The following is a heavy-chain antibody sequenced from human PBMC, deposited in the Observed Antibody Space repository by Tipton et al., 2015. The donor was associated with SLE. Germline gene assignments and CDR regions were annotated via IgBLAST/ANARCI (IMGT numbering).Heavy chain of an antibody. V-gene: IGHV1-18*01. CDR1: GYTFTSYG. D-gene: IGHD6-13*01. Sequence: QLVQSGPEVKKPGASVKVSCKASGYTFTSYGISWVRQAPGQGLEWMGWISAYNGNTNYAQKLQGRVTMTTDTSTSTAYMELRSLRSDDTAVYYCARAMPGEGKGRVGPSSSGNWFDPWGQGTLVTVSS. J-gene: IGHJ5*02. CDR2: ISAYNGNT. CDR3: ARAMPGEGKGRVGPSSSGNWFDP.